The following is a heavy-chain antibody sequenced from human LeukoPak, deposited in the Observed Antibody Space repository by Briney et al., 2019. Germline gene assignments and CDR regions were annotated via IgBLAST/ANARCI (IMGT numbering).Heavy chain of an antibody. CDR2: INPSGGST. Sequence: ASVKVSCKASGYTFTSYCMQWVRLAPGQGLEWVGVINPSGGSTIYAQRFRGRVSMTRDTSTSTVYMELNSLRSEDTAMYYCARSQGGALSYGADFWGQGTLVTVSS. CDR3: ARSQGGALSYGADF. V-gene: IGHV1-46*01. D-gene: IGHD4/OR15-4a*01. CDR1: GYTFTSYC. J-gene: IGHJ4*02.